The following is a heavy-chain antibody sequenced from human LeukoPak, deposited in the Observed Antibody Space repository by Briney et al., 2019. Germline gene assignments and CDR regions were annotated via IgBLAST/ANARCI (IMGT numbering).Heavy chain of an antibody. CDR3: ARCGSSSTSCSPAY. CDR2: IIPIFGTA. D-gene: IGHD2-2*01. V-gene: IGHV1-69*05. Sequence: SVKVSCKASGGTLSSYAISWVRQAPGQGLEWMGRIIPIFGTANYAQKFQGRVTITTDESTSTAYMELSSLRSEDTAVYYCARCGSSSTSCSPAYWGQGTLVTVSS. J-gene: IGHJ4*02. CDR1: GGTLSSYA.